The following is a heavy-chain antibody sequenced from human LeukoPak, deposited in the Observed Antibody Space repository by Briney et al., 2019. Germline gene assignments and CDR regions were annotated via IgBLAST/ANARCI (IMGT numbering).Heavy chain of an antibody. D-gene: IGHD3-22*01. J-gene: IGHJ3*02. Sequence: GGSLRLSCAASGFTFSSYAMSWVRQAPGKGLEWASAISGSGGSTYYADSVKGRFTISRDNSKNTLYLQMNSLRAEDTAVYYCAKDSMIVVVKDAFDIWGQGTMVTVSS. V-gene: IGHV3-23*01. CDR1: GFTFSSYA. CDR2: ISGSGGST. CDR3: AKDSMIVVVKDAFDI.